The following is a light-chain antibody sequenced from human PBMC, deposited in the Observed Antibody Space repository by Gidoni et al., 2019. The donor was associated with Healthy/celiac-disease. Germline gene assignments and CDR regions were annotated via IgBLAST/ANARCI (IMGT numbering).Light chain of an antibody. V-gene: IGKV2-28*01. CDR1: QSLLHSNGYNY. CDR2: LGS. J-gene: IGKJ5*01. CDR3: MQALQTPT. Sequence: EPASISCRSSQSLLHSNGYNYWDWYLQKPGQSPQLLIYLGSNRASGVPDRFSGSGSGTDFTLKISRVEAEDVGVYYCMQALQTPTFGQGTRLEIK.